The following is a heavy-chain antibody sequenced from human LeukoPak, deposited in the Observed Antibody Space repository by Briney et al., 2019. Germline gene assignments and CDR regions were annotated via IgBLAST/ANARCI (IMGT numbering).Heavy chain of an antibody. V-gene: IGHV1-2*02. CDR2: INPNSGGT. CDR1: GYTFTGYY. J-gene: IGHJ3*02. Sequence: ASVKVSCKASGYTFTGYYMRGVREAPGQGPEWMGWINPNSGGTNYAQKFQGRVTLTRDTSISTAYMELSRLRSDDTAVYYCASKTGTGSSIAFDIWGQGTMVTVSS. D-gene: IGHD1-1*01. CDR3: ASKTGTGSSIAFDI.